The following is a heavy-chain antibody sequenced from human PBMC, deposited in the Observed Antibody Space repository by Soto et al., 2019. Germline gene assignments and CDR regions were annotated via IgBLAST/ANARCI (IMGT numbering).Heavy chain of an antibody. CDR2: INHSGST. V-gene: IGHV4-34*01. J-gene: IGHJ4*02. Sequence: SETLSLTCAVYGGSFSGYYWSWIRQPPGKGLEWIGEINHSGSTNYNPSLKSRVTISVDTSKNQFSLKLSSVTAADTAVYYCAREVTYYYDSSGYGLDYWGQGTLVTVSS. CDR1: GGSFSGYY. D-gene: IGHD3-22*01. CDR3: AREVTYYYDSSGYGLDY.